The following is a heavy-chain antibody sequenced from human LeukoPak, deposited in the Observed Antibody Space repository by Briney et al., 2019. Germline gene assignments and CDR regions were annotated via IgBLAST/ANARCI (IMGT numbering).Heavy chain of an antibody. Sequence: GESLKISCRAAGYTFTNYWIGWVRQMPGKSLEWRGIMYPGDSDTRYSPSFQGQVTLSADKSISTAYLQWSSLKASDTAMYYCAASTYGSGAYVGFDSWGQGTLVTVSS. V-gene: IGHV5-51*01. D-gene: IGHD3-10*01. CDR3: AASTYGSGAYVGFDS. CDR1: GYTFTNYW. J-gene: IGHJ4*02. CDR2: MYPGDSDT.